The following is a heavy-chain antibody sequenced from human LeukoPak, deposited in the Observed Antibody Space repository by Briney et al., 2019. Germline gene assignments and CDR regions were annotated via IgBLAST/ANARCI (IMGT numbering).Heavy chain of an antibody. D-gene: IGHD6-19*01. V-gene: IGHV3-64*01. CDR2: ISSNGGST. J-gene: IGHJ4*02. CDR3: ARDSSSRPFDY. CDR1: GFTFSYYG. Sequence: GGSLRLSCAASGFTFSYYGMHWVRQAPGKGLEYVSTISSNGGSTYYANSVKGRFTVSRDNSKNTLYLQMGSLRADDMAVYYCARDSSSRPFDYWGQGTLVTVSS.